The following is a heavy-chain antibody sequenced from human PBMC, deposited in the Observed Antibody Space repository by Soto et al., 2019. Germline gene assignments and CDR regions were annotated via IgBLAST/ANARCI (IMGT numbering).Heavy chain of an antibody. Sequence: GGSLRLSCAASGFTFSSYAMSWVRQAPGKGLEWVSAISGSGGSTYYADSVKGRFTISRDNSKNTLYLQMNSLRAEDTAVYYCAKAHQISIAAAGTLYNWFDPWGQGTLVTVSS. V-gene: IGHV3-23*01. CDR3: AKAHQISIAAAGTLYNWFDP. J-gene: IGHJ5*02. CDR2: ISGSGGST. D-gene: IGHD6-13*01. CDR1: GFTFSSYA.